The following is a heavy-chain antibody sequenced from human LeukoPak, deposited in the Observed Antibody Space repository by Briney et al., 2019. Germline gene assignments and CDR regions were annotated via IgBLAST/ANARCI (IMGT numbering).Heavy chain of an antibody. CDR2: ISSSSSYI. CDR1: GFTFSSYS. V-gene: IGHV3-21*04. J-gene: IGHJ4*02. CDR3: AKDGRSCSSTSCYGLFDY. D-gene: IGHD2-2*01. Sequence: PGGSLRLSCAASGFTFSSYSMNWVRQAPGKGLEWVSFISSSSSYIYYADSVKGRFTISRDNSKNTLYLQMNSLRAEDTDVYYCAKDGRSCSSTSCYGLFDYWGQGTLVTVSS.